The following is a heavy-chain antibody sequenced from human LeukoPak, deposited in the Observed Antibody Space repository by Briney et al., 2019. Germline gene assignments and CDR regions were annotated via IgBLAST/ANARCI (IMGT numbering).Heavy chain of an antibody. CDR3: ARGRPKAAALPSLPFDP. D-gene: IGHD6-13*01. CDR2: MNPNSGNT. J-gene: IGHJ5*02. Sequence: ASVKVSCKASGYTFTSYDINWVRQATGQGLEWMGWMNPNSGNTGYAQKFQGRVTMTRNTSISTAYMELSSLRSEDTAVYYCARGRPKAAALPSLPFDPRGQGTLVTVSS. V-gene: IGHV1-8*01. CDR1: GYTFTSYD.